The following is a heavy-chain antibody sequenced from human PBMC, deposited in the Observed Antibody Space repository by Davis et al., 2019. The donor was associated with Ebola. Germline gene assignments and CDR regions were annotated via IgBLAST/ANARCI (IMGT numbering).Heavy chain of an antibody. CDR2: IYYSGST. J-gene: IGHJ4*02. V-gene: IGHV4-59*01. CDR3: ARGRGVVVPAATPYYFDY. CDR1: GGSISSYY. D-gene: IGHD2-2*01. Sequence: SETLSLTCTVSGGSISSYYWSWIRQPPGKGLEWIGYIYYSGSTNYNPSLKSRVTISVDTSKNQFSLKLSSVTAADTAVYYCARGRGVVVPAATPYYFDYWGQGTLVTVSS.